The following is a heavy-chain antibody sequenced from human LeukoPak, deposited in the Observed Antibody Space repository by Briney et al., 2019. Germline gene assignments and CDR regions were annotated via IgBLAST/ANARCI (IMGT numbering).Heavy chain of an antibody. J-gene: IGHJ4*02. Sequence: GASVKVSCKASGGTFSSYAISWVRQAPGQGLEWMGVIIPIFGTANYAQKFQGRVTITAGESTSTAYMELSSLRSEDTAVYYCAERGSYGYYFDYWGQGTLVTVSS. CDR2: IIPIFGTA. CDR1: GGTFSSYA. V-gene: IGHV1-69*13. CDR3: AERGSYGYYFDY. D-gene: IGHD1-26*01.